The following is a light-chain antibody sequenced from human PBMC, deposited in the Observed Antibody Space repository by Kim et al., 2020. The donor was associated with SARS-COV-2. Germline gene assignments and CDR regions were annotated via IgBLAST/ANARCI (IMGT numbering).Light chain of an antibody. CDR1: DSNIGYYP. V-gene: IGLV1-44*01. Sequence: QSVLTQPPSASATPGQTVTISCSGSDSNIGYYPVDWYQQFPGTAPRLLIHQHNQRPSGVPDRFSGSKSGTSASLAISGLQSDDEADYYCASWDASLNALVFGGGTKLTVL. CDR2: QHN. CDR3: ASWDASLNALV. J-gene: IGLJ3*02.